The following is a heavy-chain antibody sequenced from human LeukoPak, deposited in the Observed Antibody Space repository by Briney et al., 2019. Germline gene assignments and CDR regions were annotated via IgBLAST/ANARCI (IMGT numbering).Heavy chain of an antibody. J-gene: IGHJ6*02. Sequence: SSETLSLTCTVSGGSISSYYWSWIRQPPGKGLEWIGYIYYSGSTNYNPSLKSRVTISVDTSKNQFSLKLSSVTAADTAVYYCARLVVVPAAQLKGYYYYYGMDVWGQGTTVTVSS. D-gene: IGHD2-2*01. CDR3: ARLVVVPAAQLKGYYYYYGMDV. V-gene: IGHV4-59*01. CDR1: GGSISSYY. CDR2: IYYSGST.